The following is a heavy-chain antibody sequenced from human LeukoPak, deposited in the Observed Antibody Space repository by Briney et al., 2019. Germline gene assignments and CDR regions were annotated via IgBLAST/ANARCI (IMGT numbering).Heavy chain of an antibody. CDR3: ARGLVHFDY. D-gene: IGHD2-8*02. CDR2: INHSGST. J-gene: IGHJ4*02. CDR1: GGSFSGYY. Sequence: NPSGTLSLTSAVYGGSFSGYYWIWIRQPPGKGLEWIGEINHSGSTNYNPSLKSRVTISVDTSKNQFSLKLSSVTAADTAVYYCARGLVHFDYWGQGTLVTVSS. V-gene: IGHV4-34*01.